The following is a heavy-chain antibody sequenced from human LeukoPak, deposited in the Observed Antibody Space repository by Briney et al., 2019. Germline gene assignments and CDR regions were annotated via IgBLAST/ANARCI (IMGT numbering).Heavy chain of an antibody. CDR3: ARNSAYSFSLVRGVSSYNWFDP. V-gene: IGHV4-39*07. CDR1: GGSISSSSYY. Sequence: SETLSLTCTVSGGSISSSSYYWGWIRQPPGKGLEWIGSIYYSGSTYYNPSLKSRVTISVDTSKNQLSLKLSSVTAADTGVYYCARNSAYSFSLVRGVSSYNWFDPWGQGTLVTVSS. CDR2: IYYSGST. J-gene: IGHJ5*02. D-gene: IGHD3-10*01.